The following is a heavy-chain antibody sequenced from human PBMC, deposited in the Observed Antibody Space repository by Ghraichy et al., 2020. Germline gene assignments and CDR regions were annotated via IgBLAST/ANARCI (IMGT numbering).Heavy chain of an antibody. CDR3: ARIVETERYSSGFDY. J-gene: IGHJ4*02. D-gene: IGHD5-18*01. CDR1: GFSPTTSGVC. V-gene: IGHV2-70*01. Sequence: SGPTLVKPTQTLTLTCTFSGFSPTTSGVCLTWIRQPPGKAREWLAVMDWDDEKYYSTSLKTRLTISKDTSKNQVVLTMTKMNPADTATYYCARIVETERYSSGFDYWGPGTLVTVSS. CDR2: MDWDDEK.